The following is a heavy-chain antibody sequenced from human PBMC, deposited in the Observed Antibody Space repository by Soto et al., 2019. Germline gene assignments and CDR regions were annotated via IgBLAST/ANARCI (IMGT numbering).Heavy chain of an antibody. D-gene: IGHD3-10*01. V-gene: IGHV4-4*07. CDR3: ARDIGSYAYGEGY. Sequence: SETLSLTCRVSGGSINSYWWSWIRQPAGKGLEWIGRVYSSGTTDYNPSLNSRATLSVETSKNQFSLKLSSVTAADTAVYYCARDIGSYAYGEGYWGQGIQVTVSS. CDR1: GGSINSYW. CDR2: VYSSGTT. J-gene: IGHJ4*02.